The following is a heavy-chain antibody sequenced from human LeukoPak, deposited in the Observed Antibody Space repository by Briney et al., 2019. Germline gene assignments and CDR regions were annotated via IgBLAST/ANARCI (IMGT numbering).Heavy chain of an antibody. J-gene: IGHJ5*02. CDR3: ARATMTTTLENWFDP. V-gene: IGHV1-69*04. CDR1: GGTCSSYA. CDR2: IIPILGIA. D-gene: IGHD4-17*01. Sequence: SVKVSCKASGGTCSSYAISRVRQAPGQGLEWMGRIIPILGIANYAQKFQGRVTITADKSTSTAYMELSSLRSEDTAVYYCARATMTTTLENWFDPWGQGTLVTVSS.